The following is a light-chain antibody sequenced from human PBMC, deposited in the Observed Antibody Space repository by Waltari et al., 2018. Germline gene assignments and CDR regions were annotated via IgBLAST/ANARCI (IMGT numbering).Light chain of an antibody. Sequence: QSVLTPPPSASGTPGQRVTISCSGSSSNLGSNFVYLYRQLPGRAPKLLIYRTNQRPSGVPDRFSGSKSGTSASLAITGLRSEDEADYYYAAWDDSLSGAVFGGGTQLTVL. V-gene: IGLV1-47*01. CDR1: SSNLGSNF. CDR2: RTN. CDR3: AAWDDSLSGAV. J-gene: IGLJ7*01.